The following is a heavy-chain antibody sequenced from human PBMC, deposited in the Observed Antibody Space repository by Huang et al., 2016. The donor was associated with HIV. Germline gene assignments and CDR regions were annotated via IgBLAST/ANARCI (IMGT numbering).Heavy chain of an antibody. J-gene: IGHJ4*02. CDR1: GGSFTSHS. CDR3: AGRGPRVRGGGGDFPS. CDR2: SDHSGAT. Sequence: QVQLQQWGAGLLKPSETLSLTCAVYGGSFTSHSWTWIRQSPATGLLWLGESDHSGATTHNPSLHSARTSTVHSTKTQLSLKPTCVTAAGTGIYSWAGRGPRVRGGGGDFPSWGQGTLVTVYS. D-gene: IGHD3-10*01. V-gene: IGHV4-34*01.